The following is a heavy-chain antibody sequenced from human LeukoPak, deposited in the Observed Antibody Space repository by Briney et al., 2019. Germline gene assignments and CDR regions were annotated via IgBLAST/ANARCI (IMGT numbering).Heavy chain of an antibody. CDR2: ISGSGGST. D-gene: IGHD4-17*01. V-gene: IGHV3-23*01. Sequence: GGSLRLSCAASGFTFGSYAMSWVRQAPGKGLEWVSAISGSGGSTYYADSVKGRFTISRDNSKNTLYLQMNSLRAEDTAVYYCAKHPLTTVTTGSFYYWGQGTLVTVSS. CDR3: AKHPLTTVTTGSFYY. CDR1: GFTFGSYA. J-gene: IGHJ4*02.